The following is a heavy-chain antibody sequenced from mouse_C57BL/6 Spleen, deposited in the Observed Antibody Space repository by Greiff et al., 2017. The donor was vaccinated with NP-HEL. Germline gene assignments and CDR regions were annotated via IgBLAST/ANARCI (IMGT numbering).Heavy chain of an antibody. Sequence: DVMLVESEGGLVQPGSSMKLSCTASGFTFSDYYMAWVRQVPEKGLEWVANINYDGSSTYYLDSLKSRFIISRDNAKNILYLQMSSLKSEDTATYYCARAGWGFYDYDEDYYAMDYWGQGTSVTVSS. J-gene: IGHJ4*01. D-gene: IGHD2-4*01. CDR1: GFTFSDYY. V-gene: IGHV5-16*01. CDR2: INYDGSST. CDR3: ARAGWGFYDYDEDYYAMDY.